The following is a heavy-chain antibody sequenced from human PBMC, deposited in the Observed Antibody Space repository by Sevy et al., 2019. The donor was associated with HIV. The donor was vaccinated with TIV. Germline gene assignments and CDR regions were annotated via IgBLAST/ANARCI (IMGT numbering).Heavy chain of an antibody. CDR3: AKRVAGALAALDI. CDR2: ISDGGGTT. CDR1: GFTFRNYV. D-gene: IGHD3-10*01. Sequence: GGSLRLSCAASGFTFRNYVMNWVRQPAGKGLEWVSVISDGGGTTYYADSVKGRFTISRDDSKSTLYLQMNSRRVEDTAVYFCAKRVAGALAALDIWGQGPMVTVSS. J-gene: IGHJ3*02. V-gene: IGHV3-23*01.